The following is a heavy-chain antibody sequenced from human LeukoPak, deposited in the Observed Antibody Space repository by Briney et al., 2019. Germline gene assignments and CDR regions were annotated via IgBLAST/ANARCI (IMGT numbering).Heavy chain of an antibody. CDR3: AKGPGKWLLLSYFDY. CDR1: GFTFDDYA. J-gene: IGHJ4*02. D-gene: IGHD3-3*01. V-gene: IGHV3-9*01. Sequence: GGSLRLSCAASGFTFDDYAMHWVRHAPGKGLEWVSGISWNSGSIGHVDSVKGRFTISRDNAKNSLYLQMNSLRAEDTALYYCAKGPGKWLLLSYFDYWGQGTLVTVSS. CDR2: ISWNSGSI.